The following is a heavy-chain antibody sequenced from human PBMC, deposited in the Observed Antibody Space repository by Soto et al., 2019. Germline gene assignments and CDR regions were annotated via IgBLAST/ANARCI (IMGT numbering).Heavy chain of an antibody. D-gene: IGHD1-26*01. CDR1: GFIFSNYV. CDR2: ISDSGGTS. Sequence: EVQLVDSGGGLVQPGGSLRLSCAASGFIFSNYVMSWGRQAPGKGLEWVSSISDSGGTSYYADSVKGRLTISRDNSKNTLYLQMNSLRAEDTAIYYCAKRPRALLTFDYWGQGTLVTVSS. V-gene: IGHV3-23*04. CDR3: AKRPRALLTFDY. J-gene: IGHJ4*02.